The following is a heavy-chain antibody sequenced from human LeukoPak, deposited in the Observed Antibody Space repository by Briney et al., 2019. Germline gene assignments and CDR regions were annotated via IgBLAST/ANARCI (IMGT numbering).Heavy chain of an antibody. D-gene: IGHD1-26*01. J-gene: IGHJ3*02. CDR2: VYYTGTT. CDR1: GVSISSATYY. CDR3: AKSRWETYAVRAFDI. V-gene: IGHV4-39*07. Sequence: SETLSLTCSVSGVSISSATYYWGWIRQPPGKGLEYIGNVYYTGTTFYNPSLKSRVTIPVDTSKNQFSLKLSSVTAADTAVYYCAKSRWETYAVRAFDIWGQGTMVTVS.